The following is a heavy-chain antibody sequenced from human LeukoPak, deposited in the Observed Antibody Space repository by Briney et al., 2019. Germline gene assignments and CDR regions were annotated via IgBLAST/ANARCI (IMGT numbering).Heavy chain of an antibody. CDR3: AREFFFRYYYDSSGFPPRDNWFDP. V-gene: IGHV1-8*03. D-gene: IGHD3-22*01. J-gene: IGHJ5*02. CDR2: MNPNSGNT. CDR1: GYTFTSYD. Sequence: ASVKVSCKASGYTFTSYDINWVRQATGQGLEWMGWMNPNSGNTGYAQKFQGRVTITRNTSISTAYMELSSLRSEDTAVYYCAREFFFRYYYDSSGFPPRDNWFDPWGQGTLVTVSS.